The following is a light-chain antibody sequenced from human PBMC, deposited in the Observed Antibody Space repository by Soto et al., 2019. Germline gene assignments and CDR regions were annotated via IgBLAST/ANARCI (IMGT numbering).Light chain of an antibody. CDR1: QSISSW. CDR3: QQRSNWPRT. CDR2: DAS. V-gene: IGKV1-5*01. Sequence: DGQMTKSTSTLSASVGDRVTITCRASQSISSWLAWYQQKPGKAPKLLIYDASSLESGVPSRFSGSGSGTDFTLTISSLEPEDFAVYYCQQRSNWPRTSGQG. J-gene: IGKJ1*01.